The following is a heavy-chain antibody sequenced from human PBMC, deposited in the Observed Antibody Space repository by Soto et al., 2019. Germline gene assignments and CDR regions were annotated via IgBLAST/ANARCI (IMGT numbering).Heavy chain of an antibody. CDR3: ARGVGSSPPQY. CDR1: GCSVSVYY. CDR2: IYASGSP. V-gene: IGHV4-59*02. J-gene: IGHJ4*02. Sequence: ETLSLTCTIAGCSVSVYYWSWIRQSTGQGLEWIGYIYASGSPYYNPSLRSRVTISADTSKNQISLKLTSPTAADTAVYYCARGVGSSPPQYWGRGTLVTVSS. D-gene: IGHD1-26*01.